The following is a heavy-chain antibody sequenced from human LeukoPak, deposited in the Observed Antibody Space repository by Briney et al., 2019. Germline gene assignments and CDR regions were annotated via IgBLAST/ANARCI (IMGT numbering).Heavy chain of an antibody. D-gene: IGHD5-24*01. CDR2: TSYDGRNT. Sequence: AGKSPRLSCAASGFSFTTYALHWFRQAPGKGLEWVAVTSYDGRNTYYSDSVTGRFTISRDDSKNTLFLHMDSLRADDTGVYYCSRGYDRWLQSAPFVYWGQGTLVTVAS. CDR1: GFSFTTYA. V-gene: IGHV3-30*04. CDR3: SRGYDRWLQSAPFVY. J-gene: IGHJ4*02.